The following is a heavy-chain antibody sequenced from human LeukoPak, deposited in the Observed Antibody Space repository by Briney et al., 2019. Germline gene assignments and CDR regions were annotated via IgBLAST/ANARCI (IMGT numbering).Heavy chain of an antibody. CDR3: AKDLVGGSMDV. CDR2: ISYDGSNK. Sequence: PGRSLRLSCAASGFTFSSYGMHWVRQAPGKGLEWVAVISYDGSNKYYADSVKGRFTISRDNSKNTLYLQMNSLRAEDTAVYYCAKDLVGGSMDVWGQGTTVTVSS. J-gene: IGHJ6*02. V-gene: IGHV3-30*18. D-gene: IGHD1-26*01. CDR1: GFTFSSYG.